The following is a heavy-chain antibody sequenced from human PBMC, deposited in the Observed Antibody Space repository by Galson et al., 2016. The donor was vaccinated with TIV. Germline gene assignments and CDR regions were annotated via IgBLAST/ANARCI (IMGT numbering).Heavy chain of an antibody. J-gene: IGHJ6*02. CDR3: ARGGGYYDYGNYYYYGLDV. CDR2: FDPEEGET. V-gene: IGHV1-24*01. CDR1: GYTFTELS. Sequence: SVKVSCKVSGYTFTELSMHWVRQVPGKGLEWMGGFDPEEGETIYAEMFQGRVTMTEDTSTDTAYMELSSLRSDDTAVYYCARGGGYYDYGNYYYYGLDVWGQGTTVTVSS. D-gene: IGHD3-16*01.